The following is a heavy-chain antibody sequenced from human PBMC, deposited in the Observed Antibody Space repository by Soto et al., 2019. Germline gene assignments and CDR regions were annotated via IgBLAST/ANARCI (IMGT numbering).Heavy chain of an antibody. V-gene: IGHV3-7*01. Sequence: EVQLVESGGGLVQPGGSLRLSCAASGFTFSNYWMNWVRQAPGKGLEWVANIKQDGSHKNYLDSVKGRFTISRDNAKNSLYLQMNSLRVEDTAVYYCVPRDNWGQGTLVTVSS. CDR3: VPRDN. CDR2: IKQDGSHK. CDR1: GFTFSNYW. J-gene: IGHJ4*02.